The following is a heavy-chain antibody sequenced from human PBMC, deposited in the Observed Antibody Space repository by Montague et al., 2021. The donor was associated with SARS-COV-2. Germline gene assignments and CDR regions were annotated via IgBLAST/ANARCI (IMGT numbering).Heavy chain of an antibody. V-gene: IGHV2-70*11. CDR2: IDWDDDK. CDR1: GFSLSTSGMC. J-gene: IGHJ5*02. CDR3: ARIFVAAAGSPFDP. D-gene: IGHD6-13*01. Sequence: VKPTQTLTLTCTFSGFSLSTSGMCVGWIRQPPGKALEWLARIDWDDDKYYSTSLKTRLTISKDTSKNQVVLTMTNMDPVDTATYYCARIFVAAAGSPFDPWGQGTLVTVSS.